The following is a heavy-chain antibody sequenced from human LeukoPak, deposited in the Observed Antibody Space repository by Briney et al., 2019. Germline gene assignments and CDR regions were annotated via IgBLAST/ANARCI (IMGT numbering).Heavy chain of an antibody. CDR2: IYYSVTT. D-gene: IGHD4-23*01. Sequence: SETLSLTCTVPVGSIISRRYYSGWFRQSSGKGLEWIGTIYYSVTTYYNPSIKSRVTISVDTSKNPFSLRLSSVTAADTAMYYCARHKIWDGYGGLFDYWGQGTLVTVSS. CDR1: VGSIISRRYY. CDR3: ARHKIWDGYGGLFDY. V-gene: IGHV4-39*01. J-gene: IGHJ4*02.